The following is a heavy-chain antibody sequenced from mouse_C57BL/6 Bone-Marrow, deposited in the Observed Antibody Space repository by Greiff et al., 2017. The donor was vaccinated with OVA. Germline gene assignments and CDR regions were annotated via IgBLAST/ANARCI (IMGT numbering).Heavy chain of an antibody. Sequence: VQLQQSGPVLVKPGASVKMSCKASGYTFTDYYMNWVKQSHGKSLEWIGVINPYNGGTSYNQKFKGKATLTVDKYSSTAYMELNSLTSEDSAVYYCARFHYYGSRWYFDVWGTGTTVTVSS. V-gene: IGHV1-19*01. CDR3: ARFHYYGSRWYFDV. D-gene: IGHD1-1*01. CDR1: GYTFTDYY. J-gene: IGHJ1*03. CDR2: INPYNGGT.